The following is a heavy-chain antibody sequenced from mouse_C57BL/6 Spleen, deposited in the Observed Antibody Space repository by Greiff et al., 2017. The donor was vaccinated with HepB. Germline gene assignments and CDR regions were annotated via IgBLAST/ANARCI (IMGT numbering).Heavy chain of an antibody. J-gene: IGHJ2*01. CDR2: INPNNGGT. D-gene: IGHD1-1*01. CDR1: GYTFTDYY. CDR3: ARVRLITTVVAPFDY. Sequence: VQLQQSGPELVKPGASVKISCKASGYTFTDYYMNWVKQSHGKSLEWIGDINPNNGGTSYNQKFKGKATLTVDKSSSTAYMELRSLTSEDSAVYYCARVRLITTVVAPFDYWGQGTTLTVSS. V-gene: IGHV1-26*01.